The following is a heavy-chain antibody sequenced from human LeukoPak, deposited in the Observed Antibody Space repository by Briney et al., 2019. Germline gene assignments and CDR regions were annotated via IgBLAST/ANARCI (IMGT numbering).Heavy chain of an antibody. V-gene: IGHV4-4*07. J-gene: IGHJ4*02. CDR1: GGSISNYY. Sequence: PSETLSLTCTVSGGSISNYYWSWIRQPAGKGLEWIGRIYTSGSTNYNPSLKSRVTMSVDTSKNQFSLKLSSVTAADTAVYYCARVKKIAVAGSYYFDYWGQGTLVTVSS. D-gene: IGHD6-19*01. CDR2: IYTSGST. CDR3: ARVKKIAVAGSYYFDY.